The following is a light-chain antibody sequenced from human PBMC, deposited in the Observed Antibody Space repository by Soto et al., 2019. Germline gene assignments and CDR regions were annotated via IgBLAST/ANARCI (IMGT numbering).Light chain of an antibody. CDR3: ETWDSNTVI. J-gene: IGLJ2*01. CDR2: VEGRGNY. CDR1: SGHSGYI. Sequence: QSVLTQSSSASASLGSSVKLTCTLSSGHSGYIIAWHQQQPGKAPRYLMKVEGRGNYNKGSGVPERFSGSRSGADRYLTISNLQFEDEADYYCETWDSNTVIFGGGTKLTVL. V-gene: IGLV4-60*02.